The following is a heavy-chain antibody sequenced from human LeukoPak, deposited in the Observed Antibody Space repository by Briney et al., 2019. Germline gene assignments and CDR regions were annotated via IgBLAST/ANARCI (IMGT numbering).Heavy chain of an antibody. J-gene: IGHJ3*02. Sequence: ASVTVSCKASGYTFTSYYMHWVRQAPGQGLEWMGWINPNSGGTNYAQKFQGWVTMTRDTSISTAYMELSRLRSDDTAVYYCARARRVLATVPHAFDIWGQGTMVTVSS. CDR2: INPNSGGT. CDR1: GYTFTSYY. CDR3: ARARRVLATVPHAFDI. V-gene: IGHV1-2*04. D-gene: IGHD5-12*01.